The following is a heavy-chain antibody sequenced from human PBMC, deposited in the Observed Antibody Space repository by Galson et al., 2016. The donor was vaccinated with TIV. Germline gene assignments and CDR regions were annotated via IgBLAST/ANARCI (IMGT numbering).Heavy chain of an antibody. Sequence: LRLSCAASGITVTSNYMSWVRQAPGGGLEWVSTIYSAGDTHYADSVKGRFTISRDKSKNTLYLQMSRLRAEDTGVYYCARDRYFDASGYYYYYYGMDVWGQGATVTVSS. D-gene: IGHD3-22*01. CDR3: ARDRYFDASGYYYYYYGMDV. CDR2: IYSAGDT. V-gene: IGHV3-66*02. CDR1: GITVTSNY. J-gene: IGHJ6*02.